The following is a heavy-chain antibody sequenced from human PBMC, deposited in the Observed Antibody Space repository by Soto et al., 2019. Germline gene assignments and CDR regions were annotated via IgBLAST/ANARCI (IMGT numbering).Heavy chain of an antibody. CDR2: INPSGGST. CDR3: ATGFGVVIKENAFDI. CDR1: GYTFTSYY. Sequence: GASVKVSCKASGYTFTSYYMHWVRQAPGQGLEWMGIINPSGGSTSYAQKFQGRVTMTRDTSTSTVYMELSSLRSEDTAVYYCATGFGVVIKENAFDIWGQGTMVTVSS. D-gene: IGHD3-3*01. J-gene: IGHJ3*02. V-gene: IGHV1-46*03.